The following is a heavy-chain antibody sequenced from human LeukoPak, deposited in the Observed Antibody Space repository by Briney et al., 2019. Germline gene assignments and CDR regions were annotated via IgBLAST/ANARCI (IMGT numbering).Heavy chain of an antibody. Sequence: SETLSLTCTVSGGSISSSSYYWGWIRQPPGKGLEWIGSIYYSGSTYYNPSLKSRVTISVDTSENQFSLKLSSVTAADTAVYYCASALRRGWFGELPQIEYFQHWGQGTLVTVSS. CDR3: ASALRRGWFGELPQIEYFQH. CDR2: IYYSGST. J-gene: IGHJ1*01. CDR1: GGSISSSSYY. V-gene: IGHV4-39*07. D-gene: IGHD3-10*01.